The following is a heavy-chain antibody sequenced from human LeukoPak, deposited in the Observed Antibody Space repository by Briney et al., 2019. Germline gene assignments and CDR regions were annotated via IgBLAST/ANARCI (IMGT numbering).Heavy chain of an antibody. CDR2: MTGSGSSI. Sequence: PGGSLRLSCSASGFTFSSDTMYWVSQAPGKRLEYVAGMTGSGSSIEYADSVRGRFTISRENSKNTLYLQMRSLTFEDTAVYYCARRRGGFDSWGQGILVTVSS. CDR1: GFTFSSDT. CDR3: ARRRGGFDS. D-gene: IGHD3-16*01. V-gene: IGHV3-64D*09. J-gene: IGHJ5*01.